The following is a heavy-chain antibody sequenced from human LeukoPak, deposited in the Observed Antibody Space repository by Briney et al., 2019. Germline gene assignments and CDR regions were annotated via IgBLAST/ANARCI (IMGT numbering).Heavy chain of an antibody. J-gene: IGHJ4*02. V-gene: IGHV1-46*01. CDR2: INPSGGST. D-gene: IGHD2-2*01. CDR3: ARGLPWYQLLSGEYDY. Sequence: ASVKVSCKASGYTFTSYYMHWVRQAPGQGLEWMGIINPSGGSTSYAQKFQGRVTMTRDMSTSTVYMELSSLRSEDTAVYYCARGLPWYQLLSGEYDYWGQGTLVTVSS. CDR1: GYTFTSYY.